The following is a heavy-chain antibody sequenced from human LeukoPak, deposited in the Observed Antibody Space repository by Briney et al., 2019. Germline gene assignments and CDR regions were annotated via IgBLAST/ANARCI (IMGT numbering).Heavy chain of an antibody. CDR3: ARARDLPTWYYDSSGYPIFDY. CDR2: INPSGGST. V-gene: IGHV1-46*01. J-gene: IGHJ4*02. Sequence: ASVKVSCKASGYTFTSYYMHWVRQAPGQGLAWMGIINPSGGSTSYAQKFQGRVTMTRDTSTSTVYMELSSLRSEDTAVYYCARARDLPTWYYDSSGYPIFDYWGQGTLVTVSS. D-gene: IGHD3-22*01. CDR1: GYTFTSYY.